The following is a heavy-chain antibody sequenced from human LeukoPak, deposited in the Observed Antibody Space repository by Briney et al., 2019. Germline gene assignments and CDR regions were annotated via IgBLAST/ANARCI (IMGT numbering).Heavy chain of an antibody. CDR3: AHSRPPYYDFWSGYYYFDY. J-gene: IGHJ4*02. D-gene: IGHD3-3*01. CDR1: GFSLSPSGVG. Sequence: SGPTLVNPTQTLTLTCTFSGFSLSPSGVGVGWIRQPPGKALEWLALIYWNDDKRYSPSLKSRLTITKDTSKNQVVLTMTNMDPVDTATYYCAHSRPPYYDFWSGYYYFDYWGQGTLVTVSS. CDR2: IYWNDDK. V-gene: IGHV2-5*01.